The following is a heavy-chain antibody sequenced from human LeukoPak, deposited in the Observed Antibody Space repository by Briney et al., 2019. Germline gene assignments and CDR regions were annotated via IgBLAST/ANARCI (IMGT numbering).Heavy chain of an antibody. J-gene: IGHJ6*03. D-gene: IGHD6-19*01. CDR2: IDWDDDK. CDR3: ARMTRVVAGIPPIYYYYYYMDV. V-gene: IGHV2-70*11. Sequence: VSGPALVKPTQTLTLTCTFSGFSLSTSGMCVSWIRQPPGKALEWLARIDWDDDKYYSTSLKTRLTISKDTSKNQVVLTMTHMDPVDTATYYCARMTRVVAGIPPIYYYYYYMDVWGKGTTVTISS. CDR1: GFSLSTSGMC.